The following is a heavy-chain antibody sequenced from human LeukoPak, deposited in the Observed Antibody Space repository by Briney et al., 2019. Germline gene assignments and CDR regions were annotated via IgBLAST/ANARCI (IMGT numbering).Heavy chain of an antibody. D-gene: IGHD3-3*01. CDR1: GYSISSGYY. CDR2: IYHSGST. J-gene: IGHJ4*02. CDR3: ASRSYYDFWSGYLVFDY. Sequence: SETLSLTCTVSGYSISSGYYWGWIRQPPGKGLEWIGSIYHSGSTYYNPSLKSRVTISVDTSKNQSSLKLSSVTAADTAVYYCASRSYYDFWSGYLVFDYWGQGTLVTVSS. V-gene: IGHV4-38-2*02.